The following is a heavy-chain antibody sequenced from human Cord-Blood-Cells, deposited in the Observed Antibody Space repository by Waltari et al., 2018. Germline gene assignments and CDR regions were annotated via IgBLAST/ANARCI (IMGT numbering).Heavy chain of an antibody. J-gene: IGHJ3*02. CDR2: IIPIFGTA. D-gene: IGHD5-12*01. CDR1: GGTLSSYA. V-gene: IGHV1-69*01. Sequence: QVQLVQSGAEVKKPGSSVKVSCKASGGTLSSYAIRWVRQGPGQGLEWMGGIIPIFGTANYAQKFQGRVTITADESTSTAYMELSSLRSEDTAVYYCARGGQLRWLDAFDIWGQGTMVTVSS. CDR3: ARGGQLRWLDAFDI.